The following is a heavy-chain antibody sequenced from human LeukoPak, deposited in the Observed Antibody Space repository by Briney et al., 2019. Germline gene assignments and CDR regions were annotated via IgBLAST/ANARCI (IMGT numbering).Heavy chain of an antibody. V-gene: IGHV3-23*01. CDR3: AKHRFESGGYHSTD. Sequence: GGSLRLSCTASGFTFSSSAMSWVRQVPGKGLEWVSGISASGGSTYYADSVRGRFTISRDNSKNTLYLQMNSLRDEDTAVYYCAKHRFESGGYHSTDWGQGTLVTVSS. CDR2: ISASGGST. D-gene: IGHD3-22*01. CDR1: GFTFSSSA. J-gene: IGHJ4*02.